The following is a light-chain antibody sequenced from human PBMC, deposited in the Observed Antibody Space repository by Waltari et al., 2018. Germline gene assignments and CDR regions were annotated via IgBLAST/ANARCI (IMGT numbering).Light chain of an antibody. J-gene: IGKJ4*01. CDR2: KTS. V-gene: IGKV1-5*03. Sequence: DIQMTQSPSTLSAFVGDRITITCRASKSINNWLAWYQQKPGKAPNVLIYKTSLLESGVPSRFSGGGSGTEFTLTISSLQPDDSATYFCQQYESYPVTFGGGTKVQIK. CDR1: KSINNW. CDR3: QQYESYPVT.